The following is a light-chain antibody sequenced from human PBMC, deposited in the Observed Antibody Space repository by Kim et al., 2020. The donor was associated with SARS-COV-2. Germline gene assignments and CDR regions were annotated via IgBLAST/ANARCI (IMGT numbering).Light chain of an antibody. CDR2: DAS. J-gene: IGKJ2*01. V-gene: IGKV1-33*01. CDR1: QDISNC. CDR3: QQYDNPPYT. Sequence: SASVGDRVTITCQASQDISNCLSWYQQKPRKAPKLLIYDASNLEIGVPSRFSGSGSGTDFTFTISSLQPEDIATYYCQQYDNPPYTFGQGTKLEIK.